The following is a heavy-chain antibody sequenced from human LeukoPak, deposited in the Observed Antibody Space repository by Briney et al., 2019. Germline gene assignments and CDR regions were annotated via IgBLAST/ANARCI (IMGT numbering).Heavy chain of an antibody. D-gene: IGHD3-3*02. CDR1: GGSISSYY. J-gene: IGHJ2*01. V-gene: IGHV4-4*07. Sequence: SETLSLTCTVSGGSISSYYWSWIRQTAGKGLEWIGRIYTSGSTNYNPPLKSRVTISVDTSKNQFSLKLSSVTAEDTAVYYCARDRDSGPIFGWYFDLWGRGTLVTVSS. CDR2: IYTSGST. CDR3: ARDRDSGPIFGWYFDL.